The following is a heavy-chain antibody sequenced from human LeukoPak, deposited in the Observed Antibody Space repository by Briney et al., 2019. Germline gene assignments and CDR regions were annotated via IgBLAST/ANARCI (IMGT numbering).Heavy chain of an antibody. CDR3: ARDPTRARCSSTSCYKVGFDY. Sequence: GGSLRLSCAASGFTFSSHWMHWVRQAPGKGLVWVSCINTDGSSPTYADSVKGRFTISRDNSKNTLYLQMNSLRAEDTAVYYCARDPTRARCSSTSCYKVGFDYWGQGTLVTVSS. D-gene: IGHD2-2*02. CDR1: GFTFSSHW. CDR2: INTDGSSP. V-gene: IGHV3-74*01. J-gene: IGHJ4*02.